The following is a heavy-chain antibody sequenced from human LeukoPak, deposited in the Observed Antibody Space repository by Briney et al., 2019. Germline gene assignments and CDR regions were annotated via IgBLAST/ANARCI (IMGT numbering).Heavy chain of an antibody. CDR2: IYYSGST. J-gene: IGHJ3*02. CDR1: GGSISSSSYY. D-gene: IGHD3-9*01. V-gene: IGHV4-39*01. Sequence: SETLSLTRTVSGGSISSSSYYWGWIRQPPGKGLEWIGSIYYSGSTYYNPSLKSRVTISVDTSKNQFSLKLSSVTAADTAVYYCARRARVLTGYPKGAFDIWGQGTMVTVSS. CDR3: ARRARVLTGYPKGAFDI.